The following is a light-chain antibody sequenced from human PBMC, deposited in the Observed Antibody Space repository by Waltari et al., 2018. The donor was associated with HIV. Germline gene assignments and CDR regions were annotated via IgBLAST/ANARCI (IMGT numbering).Light chain of an antibody. CDR2: AAS. Sequence: DIQMTQSPSSLSASVVDTVTITCRASQTIGNYLNWYQQKPGKAPKLLIYAASSFQSGVPSRFSGSGSGTDFTLTINSLQPEDFATYYCQQSDNTPRTFGGGTKVEMK. CDR3: QQSDNTPRT. V-gene: IGKV1-39*01. J-gene: IGKJ4*01. CDR1: QTIGNY.